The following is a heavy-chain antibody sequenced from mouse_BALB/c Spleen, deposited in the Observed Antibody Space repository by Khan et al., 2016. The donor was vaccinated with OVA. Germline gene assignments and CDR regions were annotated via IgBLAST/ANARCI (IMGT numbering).Heavy chain of an antibody. CDR1: GFTFSTYG. Sequence: EVELVESGGDLMKPGGSLKLSCAASGFTFSTYGMSWVHQTPDKRLEWVATINSGGYYTYYPDSVQGRFSVSRSNAKNTLYLQMSSLKSEDTAMYYCASHLTGSFAYWGQGTLVTVSA. V-gene: IGHV5-6*01. J-gene: IGHJ3*01. CDR2: INSGGYYT. CDR3: ASHLTGSFAY. D-gene: IGHD4-1*01.